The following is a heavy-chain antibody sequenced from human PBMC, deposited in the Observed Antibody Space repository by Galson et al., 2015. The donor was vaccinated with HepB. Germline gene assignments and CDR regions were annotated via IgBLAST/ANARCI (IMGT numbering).Heavy chain of an antibody. CDR3: ARDRPYSGSHLGDY. V-gene: IGHV1-18*01. CDR1: GYAFITYG. CDR2: ISAYNSNT. D-gene: IGHD1-26*01. J-gene: IGHJ4*02. Sequence: SVKVSCKASGYAFITYGISWVRQAPGQGLEWMGWISAYNSNTNYAQKLQGRVTMTTDTSTTTAYMELRSLRSDDTAVYYCARDRPYSGSHLGDYWGQGTLVTVSS.